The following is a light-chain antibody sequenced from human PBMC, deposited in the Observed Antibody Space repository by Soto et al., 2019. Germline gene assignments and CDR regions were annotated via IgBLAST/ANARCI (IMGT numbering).Light chain of an antibody. CDR1: TSDVGGYNH. Sequence: QSALIQPASVSGSXXXXXXXSCTGTTSDVGGYNHVSWFQQHPGKVPKLMIYDVNNRPSGVSNRFSGSKSGNTASLTISGLQAEDEADYYCSSYTNTNTLVFGGGTKLTVL. V-gene: IGLV2-14*01. CDR2: DVN. CDR3: SSYTNTNTLV. J-gene: IGLJ2*01.